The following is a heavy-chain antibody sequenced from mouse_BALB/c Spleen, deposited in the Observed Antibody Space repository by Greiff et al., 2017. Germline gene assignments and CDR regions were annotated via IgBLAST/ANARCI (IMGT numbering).Heavy chain of an antibody. CDR3: ARVYYRYDYWYFDV. Sequence: VHLVESGPGLVAPSQSLSITCTVSGFSLTSYGVHWVRQPPGKGLEWLGVIWAGGSTNYNSALMSRLSISKDNSKSQVFLKMNSLQTDDTAMYYCARVYYRYDYWYFDVWGAGTTVTVSS. J-gene: IGHJ1*01. CDR2: IWAGGST. CDR1: GFSLTSYG. V-gene: IGHV2-9*02. D-gene: IGHD2-14*01.